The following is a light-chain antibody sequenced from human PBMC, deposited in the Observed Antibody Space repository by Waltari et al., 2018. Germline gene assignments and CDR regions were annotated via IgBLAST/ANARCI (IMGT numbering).Light chain of an antibody. CDR2: GAS. CDR1: QTISGSW. CDR3: QQYDGSSVT. V-gene: IGKV3-20*01. Sequence: EIVLTQSPGSLSLSPGERATLSCRASQTISGSWLTWYQQKPGQAPRLLIYGASSRATAIPERFSGSGSGTDFTLTISRLEPEDFAVYYCQQYDGSSVTFGGGTKVEIK. J-gene: IGKJ4*01.